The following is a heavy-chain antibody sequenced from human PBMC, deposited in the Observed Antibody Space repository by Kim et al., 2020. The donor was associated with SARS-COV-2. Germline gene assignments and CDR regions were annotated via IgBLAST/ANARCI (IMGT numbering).Heavy chain of an antibody. CDR1: GGSFSGYY. CDR2: INHSGST. D-gene: IGHD6-13*01. V-gene: IGHV4-34*01. J-gene: IGHJ4*02. Sequence: SETLSLTCAVYGGSFSGYYWSWIRQPPGKGLEWIGEINHSGSTNYNPSLKSRVTISVDTSKNQFSLKLSSVTAADTAVYYCARRRGSSWFRGRSYFVRWGQGTLVTVSS. CDR3: ARRRGSSWFRGRSYFVR.